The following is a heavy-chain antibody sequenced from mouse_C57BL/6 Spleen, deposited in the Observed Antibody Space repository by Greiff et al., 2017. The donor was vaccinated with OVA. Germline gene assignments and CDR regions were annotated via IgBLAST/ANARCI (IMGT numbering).Heavy chain of an antibody. V-gene: IGHV1-22*01. CDR1: GYTFTDYN. CDR3: ARAPLIYYGNYDAMDY. D-gene: IGHD2-1*01. CDR2: INPNNGGT. J-gene: IGHJ4*01. Sequence: EVQLQQSGPELVKPGASVKMSCKASGYTFTDYNMHWVKQSHGKSLEWIGYINPNNGGTSYNQKFKGKATLTVNKSSSTAYMELRSLTSEDSAVYYCARAPLIYYGNYDAMDYWGQGTSVTVSS.